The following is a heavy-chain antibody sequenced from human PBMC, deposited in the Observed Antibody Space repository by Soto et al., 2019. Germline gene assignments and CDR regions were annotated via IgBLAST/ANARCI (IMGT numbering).Heavy chain of an antibody. V-gene: IGHV4-31*03. CDR3: ARSRDYGDYQKCFDP. Sequence: PSETLSLTCTVSGGSINSGGYYWNWIRQHPGKGLEWIGYIYYSGSTYYNPSLRSRVTMSVDISKNQFSLNVTSVTAADTAVYYCARSRDYGDYQKCFDPWGQGTLVTVSS. D-gene: IGHD4-17*01. CDR2: IYYSGST. J-gene: IGHJ5*02. CDR1: GGSINSGGYY.